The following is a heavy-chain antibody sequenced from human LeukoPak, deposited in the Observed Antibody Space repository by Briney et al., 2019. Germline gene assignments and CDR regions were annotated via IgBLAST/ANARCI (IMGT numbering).Heavy chain of an antibody. V-gene: IGHV4-4*07. J-gene: IGHJ6*02. CDR1: GGSFGSYY. Sequence: PSETLSLTCTVSGGSFGSYYWSWIRQPAGKGLEWIGRIYTSGSTNYNPSLKSRVDMSVDKSKNQISLKLTSVTAADTAVYYCARGLVVLGYHYDDVDVWGQGTTVTVSS. CDR2: IYTSGST. D-gene: IGHD2-21*01. CDR3: ARGLVVLGYHYDDVDV.